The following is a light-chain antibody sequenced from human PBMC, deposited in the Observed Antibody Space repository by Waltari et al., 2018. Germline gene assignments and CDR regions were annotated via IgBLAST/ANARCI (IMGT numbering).Light chain of an antibody. V-gene: IGKV3-20*01. Sequence: DIVLTQSPGTLSLSPGDRATLPCRASQSVTSNYLAWYQPKAGQAPRLLIYGASSRATGIPDRFSGSGSGTDCTLTISRLEPEDFAVYYCQQFDTSSYTFGQGTKVEI. CDR1: QSVTSNY. J-gene: IGKJ2*01. CDR2: GAS. CDR3: QQFDTSSYT.